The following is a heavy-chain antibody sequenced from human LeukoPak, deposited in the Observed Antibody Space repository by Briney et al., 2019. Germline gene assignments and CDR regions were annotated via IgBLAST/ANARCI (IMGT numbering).Heavy chain of an antibody. D-gene: IGHD3-16*02. V-gene: IGHV1-69*06. J-gene: IGHJ4*02. CDR3: AKGSRLREAGSYRF. CDR2: IIPIFDTP. CDR1: GGIFGSYA. Sequence: ASVKVSCKVSGGIFGSYAINWVRQAPGQGLEWLGRIIPIFDTPNYAQTFQGRVTISADKSTRTVYMELTSLGSEDTALYYCAKGSRLREAGSYRFWGQGTLVTVSS.